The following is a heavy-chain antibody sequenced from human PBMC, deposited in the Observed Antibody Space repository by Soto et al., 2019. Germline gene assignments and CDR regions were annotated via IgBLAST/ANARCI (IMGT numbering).Heavy chain of an antibody. CDR3: ARDAAAAQPLNYYYYYGMDV. D-gene: IGHD6-13*01. CDR2: ISAYNGNT. Sequence: QVQLVQSGAEVKKPGASVKVSCKASGYTFTSYGISWVRQAPGQGLEWMGWISAYNGNTNYAQKLQGRVTMTTDTSTSTAYMELRSLRSDDTAVYYCARDAAAAQPLNYYYYYGMDVWGQGTTVTISS. J-gene: IGHJ6*02. V-gene: IGHV1-18*01. CDR1: GYTFTSYG.